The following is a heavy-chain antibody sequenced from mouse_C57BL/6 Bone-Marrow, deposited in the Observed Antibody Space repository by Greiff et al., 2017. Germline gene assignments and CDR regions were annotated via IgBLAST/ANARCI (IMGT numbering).Heavy chain of an antibody. V-gene: IGHV8-6*01. CDR3: ARRGLRNFDY. D-gene: IGHD3-3*01. J-gene: IGHJ2*01. Sequence: QVTLKVSGPGILQPSQTLSLSCSFSGFSLSTFGMGVSWIRQPSGKDLEWLAHIYWDDDKYYNPSLKRQLRISKDTSNNQVFIKITPVDTVDTATYYGARRGLRNFDYWGQGTTLTVSS. CDR1: GFSLSTFGMG. CDR2: IYWDDDK.